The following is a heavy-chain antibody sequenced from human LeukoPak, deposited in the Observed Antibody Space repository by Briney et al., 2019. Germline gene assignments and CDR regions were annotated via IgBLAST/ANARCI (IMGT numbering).Heavy chain of an antibody. J-gene: IGHJ1*01. D-gene: IGHD6-19*01. V-gene: IGHV3-23*01. CDR2: ISGSGGST. CDR3: AKDPAVAALAEYFQH. CDR1: GFTFSSYA. Sequence: GGSLRLSCAASGFTFSSYAMSWVRQAPGKGLERVSAISGSGGSTYYADSVKGRFTISRDNSKNTLYLQMNSLRAEDTAVYYCAKDPAVAALAEYFQHWGQGTLVTVSS.